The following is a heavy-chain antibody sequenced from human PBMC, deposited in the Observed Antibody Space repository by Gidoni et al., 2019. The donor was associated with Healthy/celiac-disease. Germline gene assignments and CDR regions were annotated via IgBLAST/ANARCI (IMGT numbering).Heavy chain of an antibody. CDR2: INHSGST. V-gene: IGHV4-34*01. Sequence: QVQLQQWGAGLLKPSETLSLTCAVYGGSFSGYYWSWIRQPPGKGLEWIGEINHSGSTNYNPSLKSRVTISVDTSKNRFSLKLSSVTAADTAVYYCARGGYSDYWGQGTLVTVSS. CDR1: GGSFSGYY. J-gene: IGHJ4*02. D-gene: IGHD1-1*01. CDR3: ARGGYSDY.